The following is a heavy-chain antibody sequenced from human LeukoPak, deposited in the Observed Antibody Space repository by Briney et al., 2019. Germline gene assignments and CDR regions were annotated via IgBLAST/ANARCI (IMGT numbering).Heavy chain of an antibody. CDR3: AKDPRRYSRTGGYFDY. Sequence: GGSLRLSCAASGFTFSSYAMHWVRQAPGKGLEWVAVMSYDGSNKYYADSVKGRFTISRDNSKNTLYLQMNSLRAEDTAVYYCAKDPRRYSRTGGYFDYWGQGTLVTVSS. CDR2: MSYDGSNK. V-gene: IGHV3-30*04. CDR1: GFTFSSYA. J-gene: IGHJ4*02. D-gene: IGHD6-13*01.